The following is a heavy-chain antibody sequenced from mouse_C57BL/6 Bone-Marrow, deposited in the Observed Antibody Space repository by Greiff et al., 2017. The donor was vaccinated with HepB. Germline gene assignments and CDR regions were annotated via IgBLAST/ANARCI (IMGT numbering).Heavy chain of an antibody. CDR3: ARHRGFAY. D-gene: IGHD2-14*01. V-gene: IGHV5-6*02. CDR1: GFTFSSYG. J-gene: IGHJ3*01. CDR2: ISSGGSYT. Sequence: DVMLVASGGDLVKPGGSLKLSCAASGFTFSSYGMSWVRQTPDKRLEWVATISSGGSYTYYPDSVKGRFTISRDNAKNTLYLQMSSLKSEDTAMYYCARHRGFAYWGQGTLVTVSA.